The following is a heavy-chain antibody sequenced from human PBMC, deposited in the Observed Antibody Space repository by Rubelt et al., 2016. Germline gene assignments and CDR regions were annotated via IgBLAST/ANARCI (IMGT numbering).Heavy chain of an antibody. CDR2: FYYSGRP. D-gene: IGHD3-22*01. V-gene: IGHV4-59*01. CDR1: GASIRNNH. CDR3: ARTDYDSCGCLDF. Sequence: QVQLQESGPGLVKPSETLSLTCTVSGASIRNNHWSWIRQPPEKGLEWIGYFYYSGRPNYNPSLRSRATISVDTSKNKFTPQQKSGTAADTAGDYCARTDYDSCGCLDFWGQGTLVTVSS. J-gene: IGHJ4*02.